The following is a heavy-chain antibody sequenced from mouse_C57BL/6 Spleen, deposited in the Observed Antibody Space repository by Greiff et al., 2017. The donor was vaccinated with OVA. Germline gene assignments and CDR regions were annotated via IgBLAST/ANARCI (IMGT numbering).Heavy chain of an antibody. V-gene: IGHV2-6*03. CDR3: ARDGSSSLYFDV. J-gene: IGHJ1*03. CDR2: IWSDGST. D-gene: IGHD1-1*01. CDR1: GFSLTSYG. Sequence: QVQLKESGPGLVAPSQSLSIPCTVSGFSLTSYGVHWVRQPPGKGLEWLVVIWSDGSTTYNSALKSRLSISKDNSKSQVFLKMNSLQTDDTAMYYCARDGSSSLYFDVWGTGTTVTVSS.